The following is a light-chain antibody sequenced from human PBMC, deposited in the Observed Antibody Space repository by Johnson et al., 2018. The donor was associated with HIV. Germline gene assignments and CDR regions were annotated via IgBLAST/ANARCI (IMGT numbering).Light chain of an antibody. J-gene: IGLJ1*01. CDR1: SSNIGTND. CDR2: END. CDR3: GTWDSSLSAHYV. V-gene: IGLV1-51*02. Sequence: QSVLTQPPSVSAAPGQTVTISCSGSSSNIGTNDVSWYQQLPRAAPKLLIYENDKRPSGIPDRFSGSQSGTSATLGITGLQPGDEADYYCGTWDSSLSAHYVFGTVTQVTVL.